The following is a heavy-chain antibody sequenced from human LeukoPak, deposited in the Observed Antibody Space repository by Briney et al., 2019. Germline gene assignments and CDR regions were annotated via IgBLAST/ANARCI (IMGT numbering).Heavy chain of an antibody. CDR1: GGTISSYY. D-gene: IGHD6-19*01. CDR2: IHYSGST. CDR3: ARWYSSGWAFDY. J-gene: IGHJ4*02. Sequence: SETLSLTCTVSGGTISSYYWNWIRQPPGKGLEWIVHIHYSGSTKYNPSLKSRVTISVDTSKNQFSLKLSAVTAADTAVYYCARWYSSGWAFDYWGQGTLVTVSS. V-gene: IGHV4-59*08.